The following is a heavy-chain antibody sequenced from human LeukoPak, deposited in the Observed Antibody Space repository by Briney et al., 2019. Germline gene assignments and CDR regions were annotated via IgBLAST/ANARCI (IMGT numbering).Heavy chain of an antibody. CDR2: IYYGGST. J-gene: IGHJ4*02. D-gene: IGHD2-21*02. V-gene: IGHV4-59*01. CDR3: ARVRAYCGGDCYAGYFDY. Sequence: PSETLSLTCTVSGGSISSYYWSWIRQPPGKGLEWIGYIYYGGSTNYNPSLKSRVTISVDTSKNQFSLKLSSVTAADTAVYYCARVRAYCGGDCYAGYFDYWGQGTLVTVSS. CDR1: GGSISSYY.